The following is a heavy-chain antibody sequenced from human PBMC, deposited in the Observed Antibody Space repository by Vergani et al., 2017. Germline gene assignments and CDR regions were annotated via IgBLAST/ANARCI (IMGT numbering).Heavy chain of an antibody. D-gene: IGHD3-3*01. Sequence: EVQLVESGGGLVKPGGSLRLSCAASGFTFSTYSMNWVRQAPGKGLEWVSSISSSSSYIYYADSGKGRFTISRDNAKNSLYLQMNSLRAEDTAVYYCARDLNGTSYYDFWSHPQGXFDYWGQGTLVTVSS. CDR2: ISSSSSYI. V-gene: IGHV3-21*01. J-gene: IGHJ4*02. CDR3: ARDLNGTSYYDFWSHPQGXFDY. CDR1: GFTFSTYS.